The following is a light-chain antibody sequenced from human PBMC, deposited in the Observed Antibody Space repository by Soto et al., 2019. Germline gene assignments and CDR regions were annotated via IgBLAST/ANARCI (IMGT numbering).Light chain of an antibody. J-gene: IGKJ2*01. CDR1: QSVLYNSNNKNY. Sequence: DIVMTQSPDSLAVSLGERATINCKSSQSVLYNSNNKNYLAWYQQKPGQPPKLLIYWASTRESGVPDRLSGSGSGTDFTITISSLQAEDVAVYYCQQYYTTPYTFGQGTKLEIK. CDR2: WAS. V-gene: IGKV4-1*01. CDR3: QQYYTTPYT.